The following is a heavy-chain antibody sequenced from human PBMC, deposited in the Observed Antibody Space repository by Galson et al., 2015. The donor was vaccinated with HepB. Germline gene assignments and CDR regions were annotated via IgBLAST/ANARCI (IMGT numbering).Heavy chain of an antibody. Sequence: SLRLSCAASGFTFSSYVMHWVRQAPGKGLEWVAVISYDGRSTFYADSVKGRFDISIDNSKNTLYLQMNSVRPEDTAVYYCARDLRECAIAPWVQGTLVTVSS. D-gene: IGHD2-21*01. CDR3: ARDLRECAIAP. V-gene: IGHV3-30*19. CDR1: GFTFSSYV. J-gene: IGHJ5*02. CDR2: ISYDGRST.